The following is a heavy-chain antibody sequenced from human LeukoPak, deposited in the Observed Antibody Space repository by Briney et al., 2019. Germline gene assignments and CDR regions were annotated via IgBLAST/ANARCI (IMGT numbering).Heavy chain of an antibody. V-gene: IGHV3-21*01. Sequence: GGSLRLSCAASGFTFSSYSTNWVRQAPGKGLEWVSSISSSSSYIYYADSVKGRFTISRDNAKNSLYLQMNSLRAEDTAVYYCARNLGSSGSYFDYWGQGTLVTVSS. CDR1: GFTFSSYS. D-gene: IGHD6-19*01. J-gene: IGHJ4*02. CDR3: ARNLGSSGSYFDY. CDR2: ISSSSSYI.